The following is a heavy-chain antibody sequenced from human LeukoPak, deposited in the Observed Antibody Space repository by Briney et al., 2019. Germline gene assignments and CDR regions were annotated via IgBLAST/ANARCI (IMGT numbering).Heavy chain of an antibody. Sequence: GGSLRLSCAASGFIFSNYGMHWVRQAPGKGLEWVSAISGSGGSTYYADSVKGRFTISSDNAKNSLYLQMNSLRAEDTAVYYCAELGITMIGGVWGKGTTVTISS. V-gene: IGHV3-23*01. CDR2: ISGSGGST. CDR3: AELGITMIGGV. D-gene: IGHD3-10*02. CDR1: GFIFSNYG. J-gene: IGHJ6*04.